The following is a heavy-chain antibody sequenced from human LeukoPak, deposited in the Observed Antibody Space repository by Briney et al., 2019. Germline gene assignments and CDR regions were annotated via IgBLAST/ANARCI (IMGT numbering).Heavy chain of an antibody. CDR1: GFTFTTYS. CDR3: ARARTTMVRGVIPNDAFDI. J-gene: IGHJ3*02. CDR2: ITSRSSAI. Sequence: GGSLRLSCEAYGFTFTTYSMTWVRQAPGNGLEWVSIITSRSSAIFSADALKGRFTISRDDAKNLLYLDMNSLRAEDTAVYYCARARTTMVRGVIPNDAFDIWGQGTMVTVSS. V-gene: IGHV3-21*01. D-gene: IGHD3-10*01.